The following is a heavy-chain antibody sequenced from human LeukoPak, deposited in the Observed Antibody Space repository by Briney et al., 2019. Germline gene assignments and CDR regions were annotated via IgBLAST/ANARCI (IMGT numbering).Heavy chain of an antibody. CDR3: VKQGGYYEYFYMDV. V-gene: IGHV3-20*01. Sequence: GGSLRLSCAASGFTFDDYGTSWVRQAPGKELEWVSGINWNGGRTAYADSVKGRFTISRDNAENSLYLQMNGLRAEDTALYHCVKQGGYYEYFYMDVWGKGTTVTVSS. CDR2: INWNGGRT. J-gene: IGHJ6*03. D-gene: IGHD3-16*01. CDR1: GFTFDDYG.